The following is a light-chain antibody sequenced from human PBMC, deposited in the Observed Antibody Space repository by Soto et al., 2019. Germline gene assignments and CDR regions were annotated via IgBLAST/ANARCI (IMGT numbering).Light chain of an antibody. CDR3: QQYINWLPIT. CDR1: QSVTSN. V-gene: IGKV3-15*01. CDR2: GAS. J-gene: IGKJ5*01. Sequence: TVLTQSPGTLSLSPGERATLSCRASQSVTSNLAWYQQKPGQAPRLLIYGASTRATGIPARFSGSGSGTEFTLTISSLQSEDFAVYYCQQYINWLPITFGQGTRLEI.